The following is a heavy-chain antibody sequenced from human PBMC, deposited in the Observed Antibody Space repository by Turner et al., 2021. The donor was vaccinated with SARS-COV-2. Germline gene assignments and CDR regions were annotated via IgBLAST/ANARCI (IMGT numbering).Heavy chain of an antibody. CDR1: GGSVSSGAYY. Sequence: QVQLQESGPGLVKPSQTLSLTCTVPGGSVSSGAYYWSWIRQHPGKGLEWIGYIYYSGSTYYNPSLKSRVTISVDTSKNQFSLKLSSVTAADTAVYYCARGRGYYGSGSYYNPYYYGMDVWGQGTTVTVSS. CDR3: ARGRGYYGSGSYYNPYYYGMDV. V-gene: IGHV4-31*03. D-gene: IGHD3-10*01. J-gene: IGHJ6*02. CDR2: IYYSGST.